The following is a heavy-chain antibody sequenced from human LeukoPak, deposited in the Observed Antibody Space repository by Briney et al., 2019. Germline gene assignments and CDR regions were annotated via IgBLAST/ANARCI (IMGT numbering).Heavy chain of an antibody. V-gene: IGHV5-51*01. J-gene: IGHJ4*02. CDR2: IYPCDSNT. CDR1: GYSFTSYL. Sequence: GESLNISCKGSGYSFTSYLIGWVRPMPRKGLEWMGIIYPCDSNTRYSPSFQRQVTISADKSINTAYLQWSSLKASDTAMYYCARLLYYYDSSGYYPGGFDYWGQGTLVTVSS. D-gene: IGHD3-22*01. CDR3: ARLLYYYDSSGYYPGGFDY.